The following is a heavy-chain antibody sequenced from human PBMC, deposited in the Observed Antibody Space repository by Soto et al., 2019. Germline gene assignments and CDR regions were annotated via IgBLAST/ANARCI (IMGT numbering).Heavy chain of an antibody. J-gene: IGHJ4*02. Sequence: SETLSLTCTVSGGSISSGDYYWSWIRQPPGKGLEWIGYIYYSGSTYYNPSLKSRVTISVDTSKNQFSLKLSSVTAADTAVYYCAREVPRHVGPDYWGQGTLVTVSS. V-gene: IGHV4-30-4*01. CDR3: AREVPRHVGPDY. CDR1: GGSISSGDYY. CDR2: IYYSGST. D-gene: IGHD1-1*01.